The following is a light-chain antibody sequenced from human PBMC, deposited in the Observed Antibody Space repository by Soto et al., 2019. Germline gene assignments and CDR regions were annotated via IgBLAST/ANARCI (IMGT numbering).Light chain of an antibody. Sequence: DIQMTQSPSTLSASVGDRVTITCRASQSINTWLAWYQQKPGKAPKLLIYDASSLESGVPSRFSGSGSRTEFTLVISSLQPDDFATYYCLQYNTYRTFGQGTKVEIK. V-gene: IGKV1-5*01. CDR1: QSINTW. CDR2: DAS. CDR3: LQYNTYRT. J-gene: IGKJ1*01.